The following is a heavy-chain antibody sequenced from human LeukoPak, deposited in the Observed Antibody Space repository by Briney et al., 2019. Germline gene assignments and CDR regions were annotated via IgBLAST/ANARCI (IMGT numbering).Heavy chain of an antibody. J-gene: IGHJ5*02. V-gene: IGHV4-38-2*02. CDR3: LRWHHSQHRFDP. D-gene: IGHD1-14*01. CDR1: GYSISSGYY. Sequence: PSETLSLTCTVSGYSISSGYYWGWIRQPPGKGLEWIGSIYHSGSTYYNPSLKSRVTISVDTSKNQFSLKLSSATPEDTAVYYCLRWHHSQHRFDPWGQGTLVTVSS. CDR2: IYHSGST.